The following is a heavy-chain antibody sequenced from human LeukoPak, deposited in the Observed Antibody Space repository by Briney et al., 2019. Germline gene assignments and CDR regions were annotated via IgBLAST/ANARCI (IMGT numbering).Heavy chain of an antibody. CDR1: GGSMSGYY. D-gene: IGHD3-22*01. Sequence: SETLSLTCSVSGGSMSGYYWSWIRQSPVKGLAWIGYIYSSGSTNYNPSLKSRVTMSVDLSENQFSLELNSVTAADTALYYCARHFTYYYDSSGYPRDIFDIWGQGTMVTVSS. J-gene: IGHJ3*02. V-gene: IGHV4-59*08. CDR3: ARHFTYYYDSSGYPRDIFDI. CDR2: IYSSGST.